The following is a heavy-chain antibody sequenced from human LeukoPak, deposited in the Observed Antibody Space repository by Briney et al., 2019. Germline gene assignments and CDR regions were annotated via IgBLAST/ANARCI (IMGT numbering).Heavy chain of an antibody. J-gene: IGHJ4*02. CDR2: IRYDGSNK. Sequence: GGSLRLSCAASGFTFSSYGMHWVRQAPGKGLEWVAFIRYDGSNKYYADSVKGRFTISRDNSKNTLYLQMNSLRAEDTAVYYCANGPRHCSSTSCYGWYWGQGTLVTVSS. CDR1: GFTFSSYG. CDR3: ANGPRHCSSTSCYGWY. V-gene: IGHV3-30*02. D-gene: IGHD2-2*01.